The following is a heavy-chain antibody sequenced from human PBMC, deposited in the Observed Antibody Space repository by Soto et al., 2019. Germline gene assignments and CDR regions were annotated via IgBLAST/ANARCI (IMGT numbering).Heavy chain of an antibody. Sequence: QVQLVESGGGVVQPGRSLRLSCAASGFTFSSYAMHWVRQAPGKGLEWVAVISYDGSNKYYADSVKGRFTISRDNSKNALYLQMTSLSAEDTAVYYCASEFDYGDYFDYWGQGTLVTVSS. CDR1: GFTFSSYA. V-gene: IGHV3-30-3*01. D-gene: IGHD4-17*01. CDR2: ISYDGSNK. CDR3: ASEFDYGDYFDY. J-gene: IGHJ4*02.